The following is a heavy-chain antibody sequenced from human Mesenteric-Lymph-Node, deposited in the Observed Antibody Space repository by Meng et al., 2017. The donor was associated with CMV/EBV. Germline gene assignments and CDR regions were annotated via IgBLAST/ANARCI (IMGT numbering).Heavy chain of an antibody. Sequence: SIIRGDYYWSWIRQPPGQGLEWIGYIYYSGSTYYNPSLKSRVTISVDTSKNQFSLKLSSVTAADTAVYYCARVGYCGSTSCSSYYFDYWGQGTLVTVSS. CDR2: IYYSGST. V-gene: IGHV4-30-4*08. J-gene: IGHJ4*02. CDR1: SIIRGDYY. CDR3: ARVGYCGSTSCSSYYFDY. D-gene: IGHD2-2*01.